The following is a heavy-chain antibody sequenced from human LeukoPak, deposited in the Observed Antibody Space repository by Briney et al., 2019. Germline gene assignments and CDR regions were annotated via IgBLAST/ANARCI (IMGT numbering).Heavy chain of an antibody. Sequence: SETLSLTCAVSGYSISSGYYWGWIRQPPGKGLEWIGSIYYSGSTYYNPSLKSRVTISVDTSKNQFSLKLSSVTAADTAVYYCARHSLPRAFDIWGQGTMVTVSS. CDR2: IYYSGST. J-gene: IGHJ3*02. V-gene: IGHV4-38-2*01. CDR3: ARHSLPRAFDI. CDR1: GYSISSGYY.